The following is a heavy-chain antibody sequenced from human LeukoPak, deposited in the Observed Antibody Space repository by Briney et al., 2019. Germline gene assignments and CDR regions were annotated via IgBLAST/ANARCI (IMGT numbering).Heavy chain of an antibody. V-gene: IGHV3-7*01. CDR2: IKQDGSEI. CDR3: ARGVNRPNYYYYGMDV. D-gene: IGHD4-11*01. Sequence: GGSLRLSCVVSGFTFSNYWMSWVRQAPGKGLEWVANIKQDGSEIYYVDSVKGRFTISRDNAKSSLYLQMNSLRAEDTAMYYCARGVNRPNYYYYGMDVWGQGTTVTVSS. CDR1: GFTFSNYW. J-gene: IGHJ6*02.